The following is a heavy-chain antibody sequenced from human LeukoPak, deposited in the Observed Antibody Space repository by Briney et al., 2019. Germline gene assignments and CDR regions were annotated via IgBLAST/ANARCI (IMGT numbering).Heavy chain of an antibody. V-gene: IGHV4-61*02. CDR3: ARGGPERDYYYYYMDS. CDR1: GASISSGSYY. Sequence: PSQTLSLTCNVSGASISSGSYYWSWVRQPAGKGLEWIGRFYTSGITKYNPSLKSRVTISLDTSKNQFSLKLSSVTAADTAVYYCARGGPERDYYYYYMDSWGKGTPVTVSS. CDR2: FYTSGIT. J-gene: IGHJ6*03.